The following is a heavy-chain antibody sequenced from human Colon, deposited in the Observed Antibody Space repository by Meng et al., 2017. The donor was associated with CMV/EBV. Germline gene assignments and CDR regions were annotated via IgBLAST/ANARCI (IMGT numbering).Heavy chain of an antibody. D-gene: IGHD1-1*01. CDR3: AKDLGTPSELEPFDY. V-gene: IGHV3-23*01. Sequence: GESLKISCAASRFTFISYAMSWVRQAPGRGLEWVSSISSSAGTTLYADSVKGRFTISRDNSKNTLYLQMNSLRAEDTATYYCAKDLGTPSELEPFDYWGQGTLVTVSS. CDR1: RFTFISYA. CDR2: ISSSAGTT. J-gene: IGHJ4*02.